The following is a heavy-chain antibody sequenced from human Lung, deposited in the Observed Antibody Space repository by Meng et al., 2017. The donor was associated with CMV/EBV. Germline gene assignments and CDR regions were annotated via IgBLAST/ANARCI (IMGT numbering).Heavy chain of an antibody. CDR2: TYYRSKWYN. CDR3: AREEHKRGAGYSSSRRGNYGMDV. J-gene: IGHJ6*02. D-gene: IGHD6-6*01. V-gene: IGHV6-1*01. CDR1: GDSVSSNSAA. Sequence: LSCAISGDSVSSNSAAWNWIRQSPSRGLEWLGRTYYRSKWYNDHALSVKSRIIINADTSKNQFSLQLNSVTPEDTAVYYCAREEHKRGAGYSSSRRGNYGMDVWXQGTTVTVSS.